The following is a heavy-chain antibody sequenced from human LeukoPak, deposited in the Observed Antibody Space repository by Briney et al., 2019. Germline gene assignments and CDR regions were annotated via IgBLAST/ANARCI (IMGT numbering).Heavy chain of an antibody. CDR1: GGSISSYY. D-gene: IGHD1-1*01. CDR3: AIGGGATALYYYGMDV. J-gene: IGHJ6*02. Sequence: VKPSETLSLTCTVSGGSISSYYWSWIRQPPGEGLEWIGYIYYSGSTNYNPSLKSRVTISVDTSKNQFSLKLSSVTAADTALYYWAIGGGATALYYYGMDVWGQGTTVTVSS. V-gene: IGHV4-59*01. CDR2: IYYSGST.